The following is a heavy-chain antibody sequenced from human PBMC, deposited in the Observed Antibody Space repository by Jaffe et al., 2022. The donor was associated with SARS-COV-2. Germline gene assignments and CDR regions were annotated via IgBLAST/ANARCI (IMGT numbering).Heavy chain of an antibody. CDR2: ISGSGGST. CDR1: GFTFSSYA. Sequence: EVQLLESGGGLVQPGGSLRLSCAASGFTFSSYAMSWVRQAPGKGLEWVSAISGSGGSTYYADSVKGRFTISRDNSKNTLYLQMNSLRAEDTAVYYCAKYVMGVPAAIHLYWYFDLWGRGTLVTVSS. J-gene: IGHJ2*01. V-gene: IGHV3-23*01. CDR3: AKYVMGVPAAIHLYWYFDL. D-gene: IGHD2-2*02.